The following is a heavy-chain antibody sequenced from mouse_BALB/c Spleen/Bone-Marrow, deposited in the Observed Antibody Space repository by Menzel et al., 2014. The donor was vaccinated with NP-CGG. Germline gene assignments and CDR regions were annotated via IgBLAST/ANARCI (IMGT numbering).Heavy chain of an antibody. CDR2: ILPGSGST. V-gene: IGHV1-9*01. J-gene: IGHJ1*01. CDR3: ARTMIRGYFDV. D-gene: IGHD2-4*01. CDR1: GYTFSSDW. Sequence: VQLQESGADLMKPGASIKISCKATGYTFSSDWIEWVKQRPGHGLEWIGEILPGSGSTNYNEKFKGKATFAADTSSNTAYMQLSSLTSEDSAVYYCARTMIRGYFDVWGAGTTVTVSS.